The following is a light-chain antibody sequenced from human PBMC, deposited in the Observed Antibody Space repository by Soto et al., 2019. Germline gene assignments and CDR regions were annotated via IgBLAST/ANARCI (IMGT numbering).Light chain of an antibody. V-gene: IGKV3-20*01. CDR2: RAS. CDR3: QQYGTSPLT. CDR1: QTVNSNY. J-gene: IGKJ4*01. Sequence: EIVLTQSPGTLSLSPGERATLSCRASQTVNSNYLAWYQQRPGQSPRPLISRASIRATGIQNRFSGSGSGADFTLTITSLEPEDFAVYYCQQYGTSPLTFGGGTRVDI.